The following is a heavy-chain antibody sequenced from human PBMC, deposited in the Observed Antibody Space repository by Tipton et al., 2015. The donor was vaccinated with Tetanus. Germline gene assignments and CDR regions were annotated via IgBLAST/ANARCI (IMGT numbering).Heavy chain of an antibody. Sequence: TLSLTCTVSGGSTHSFYWTWIRQSAGKGLEWIGRIYSGGSTNYNPSLKSRVTMSIDTSKNQFSLKLSSVTAADTAVYYCAGGTGDYWGQGTLVTVSS. D-gene: IGHD1-14*01. CDR1: GGSTHSFY. J-gene: IGHJ4*02. CDR3: AGGTGDY. V-gene: IGHV4-4*07. CDR2: IYSGGST.